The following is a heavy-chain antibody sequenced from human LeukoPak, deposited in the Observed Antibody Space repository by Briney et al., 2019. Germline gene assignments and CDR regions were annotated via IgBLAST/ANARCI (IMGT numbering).Heavy chain of an antibody. CDR2: INPNSGGT. V-gene: IGHV1-2*02. D-gene: IGHD3-10*01. CDR1: GYTFTGYY. Sequence: GASVKVSCKASGYTFTGYYMHWVRQAPGQGREWMGWINPNSGGTNYAQKFQGRVTMTRDTSISTAYMELSRLRSDDTAVYYCASLITMVRGDAFDIWGQGTMVTVSS. J-gene: IGHJ3*02. CDR3: ASLITMVRGDAFDI.